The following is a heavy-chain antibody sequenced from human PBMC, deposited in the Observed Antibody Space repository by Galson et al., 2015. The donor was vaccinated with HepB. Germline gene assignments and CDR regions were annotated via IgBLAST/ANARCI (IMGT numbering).Heavy chain of an antibody. CDR3: ARREADYYDSSGYYGDWYFDL. CDR1: GYTFTSYY. D-gene: IGHD3-22*01. CDR2: INPSGGST. V-gene: IGHV1-46*01. J-gene: IGHJ2*01. Sequence: SVKVSCKASGYTFTSYYMHWVRQAPGQGLEWMGIINPSGGSTSYAQKFQGRVTMTRDTSTSTVYMELSSLRSEDTAVYYCARREADYYDSSGYYGDWYFDLWGRGTLVTVSS.